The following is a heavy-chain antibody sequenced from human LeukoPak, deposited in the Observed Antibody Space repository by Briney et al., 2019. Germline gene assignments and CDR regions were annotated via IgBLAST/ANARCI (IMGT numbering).Heavy chain of an antibody. CDR3: AASPESIAVAG. CDR2: ISGSGGST. CDR1: GFTFSSYA. V-gene: IGHV3-23*01. Sequence: GGSLRLSCAASGFTFSSYAMSWVRQAPGKGLEWVSAISGSGGSTYYADSVKGRFTISRANSKNTLYLQMNSLRAEDTAVYYCAASPESIAVAGWGQGTLVTVSS. J-gene: IGHJ4*02. D-gene: IGHD6-19*01.